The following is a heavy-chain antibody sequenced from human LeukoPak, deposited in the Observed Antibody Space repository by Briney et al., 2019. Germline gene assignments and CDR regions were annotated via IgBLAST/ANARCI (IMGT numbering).Heavy chain of an antibody. V-gene: IGHV3-11*06. CDR2: ISSSSSYI. D-gene: IGHD4-17*01. Sequence: GGSLRLSCAASGFTFSDYYMSWIRQAPGKGLEWVSSISSSSSYIYYADSVKGRFTISRDNAKDSLYLQMNSLRAEDTAVYYCARIAYGDYHGMDVWGQGTTVTVSS. CDR1: GFTFSDYY. CDR3: ARIAYGDYHGMDV. J-gene: IGHJ6*02.